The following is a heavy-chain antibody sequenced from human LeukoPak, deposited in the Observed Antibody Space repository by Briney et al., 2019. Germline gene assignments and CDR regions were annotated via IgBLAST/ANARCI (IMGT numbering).Heavy chain of an antibody. J-gene: IGHJ5*02. CDR2: IDPGDSQT. V-gene: IGHV5-10-1*01. D-gene: IGHD3-22*01. CDR1: AYSFTNYW. Sequence: GESLKISCKGSAYSFTNYWISWVRQMPGKDLEWMGRIDPGDSQTNYSPSFQGHVTISADKSISTAYLQWSSLKASDTAMYYCARHSSVLNSFDPWGQGTLVTVSS. CDR3: ARHSSVLNSFDP.